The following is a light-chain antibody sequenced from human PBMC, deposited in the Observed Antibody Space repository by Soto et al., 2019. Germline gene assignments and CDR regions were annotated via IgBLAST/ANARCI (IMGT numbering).Light chain of an antibody. CDR2: SNN. CDR1: SSNIGSNT. V-gene: IGLV1-44*01. Sequence: QSLLTQPPSASGTPGQRATISCSGSSSNIGSNTVNWYQQLPGTAPKLLIYSNNQRPSGVPDRFSGSKSGTSASLAISGLQSEDEADYYCAAWDDSLNGPDVVFGGGTKLTVL. J-gene: IGLJ2*01. CDR3: AAWDDSLNGPDVV.